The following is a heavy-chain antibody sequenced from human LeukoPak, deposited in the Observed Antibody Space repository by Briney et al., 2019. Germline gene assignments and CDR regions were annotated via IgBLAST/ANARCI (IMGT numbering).Heavy chain of an antibody. CDR1: GYTFTGYY. D-gene: IGHD2-21*01. CDR3: ARGGGYCGGDCYDY. V-gene: IGHV1-2*02. J-gene: IGHJ4*02. CDR2: INPNSGGT. Sequence: GASVKVSCKASGYTFTGYYMHRVRQAPGQGLEWMGWINPNSGGTNYAQNFQGRVTMTRDTSISTAYMELSRLRSDDTAVYYCARGGGYCGGDCYDYWGQGTLVTVSS.